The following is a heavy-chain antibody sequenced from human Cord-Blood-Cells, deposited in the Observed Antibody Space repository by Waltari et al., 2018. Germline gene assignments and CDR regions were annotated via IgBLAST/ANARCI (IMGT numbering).Heavy chain of an antibody. J-gene: IGHJ4*02. V-gene: IGHV3-7*01. CDR1: GFTFSSYW. CDR3: ASYGSGSYYFDY. CDR2: IKQDGSEK. Sequence: EVQLVESGGGLVQPGGSLRLSCAASGFTFSSYWMSWVRQAPGKGLEWVANIKQDGSEKNYVDSVKGRFTISRDNAKNSLYLQMNSLRAEDTAVYYCASYGSGSYYFDYWGQGTLVTVSS. D-gene: IGHD3-10*01.